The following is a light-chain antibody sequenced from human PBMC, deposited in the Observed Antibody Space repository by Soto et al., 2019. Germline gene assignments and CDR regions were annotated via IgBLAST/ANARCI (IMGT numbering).Light chain of an antibody. V-gene: IGKV1-27*01. J-gene: IGKJ4*01. CDR1: QGISNY. CDR2: GAS. CDR3: QKYNSAPLVT. Sequence: DIQMTQSPSSLSASVGDRVTITCRASQGISNYLAWYQQVPGKVPKLLIYGASTLQSGVPSRFSGAGSGTEFTLTISSLQPEDVATYYCQKYNSAPLVTFGGGTRVEIK.